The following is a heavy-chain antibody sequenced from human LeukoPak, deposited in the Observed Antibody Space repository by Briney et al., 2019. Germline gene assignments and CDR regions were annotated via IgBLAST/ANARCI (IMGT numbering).Heavy chain of an antibody. CDR2: INPNSGGT. Sequence: ASVKVSCKACGYTFTGYYMHWVRQAPGQGLEWMGWINPNSGGTNYAQKFQGRVTMTRDTSISTAYMELSRLRSDDTAVYYCARTEYCSSTSCYDYYFDYWGQGTLVTVSS. J-gene: IGHJ4*02. CDR1: GYTFTGYY. CDR3: ARTEYCSSTSCYDYYFDY. V-gene: IGHV1-2*02. D-gene: IGHD2-2*01.